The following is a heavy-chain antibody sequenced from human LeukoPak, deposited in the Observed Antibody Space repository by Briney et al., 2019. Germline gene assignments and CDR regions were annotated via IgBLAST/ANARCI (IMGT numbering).Heavy chain of an antibody. D-gene: IGHD3/OR15-3a*01. CDR1: GFTFSSYA. Sequence: PGGSLRLSCAASGFTFSSYAMNWVRQAPGKGLEWVSGISGNGDTTYYADSVKGRFTISRDNSKNTLYLQMNSLRAEDTAVYYCAKDQYRTGLDGFDIWGQGTMVTVSS. J-gene: IGHJ3*02. CDR3: AKDQYRTGLDGFDI. V-gene: IGHV3-23*01. CDR2: ISGNGDTT.